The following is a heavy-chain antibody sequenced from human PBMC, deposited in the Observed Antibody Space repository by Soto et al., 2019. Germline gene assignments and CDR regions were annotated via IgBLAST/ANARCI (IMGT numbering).Heavy chain of an antibody. Sequence: QVQLVQSGAEVKKPGASVKVSCKASGYTFTSYGISWVRQAPGQGLEWMGWISAYNGNTKNAQKLQGRVTMTTDTTTSTGYMELRSLRSDHPALDYCARDSGAQIVDYWGQGTLVTVSS. D-gene: IGHD1-1*01. V-gene: IGHV1-18*01. CDR2: ISAYNGNT. CDR1: GYTFTSYG. CDR3: ARDSGAQIVDY. J-gene: IGHJ4*02.